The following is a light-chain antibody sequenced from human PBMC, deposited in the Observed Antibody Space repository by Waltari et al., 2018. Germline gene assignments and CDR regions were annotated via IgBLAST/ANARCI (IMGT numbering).Light chain of an antibody. Sequence: QSALPQPASVSGSPGHSVTLSCTGAGSDVGGFTYVSWYQQHPGKAPKPMIYDVSNRPSGVSNRFSGSKSGNTASLTISGLQAEDEADYYCSSYTSSSTVVFGGGTKLTVL. CDR3: SSYTSSSTVV. J-gene: IGLJ2*01. CDR1: GSDVGGFTY. CDR2: DVS. V-gene: IGLV2-14*03.